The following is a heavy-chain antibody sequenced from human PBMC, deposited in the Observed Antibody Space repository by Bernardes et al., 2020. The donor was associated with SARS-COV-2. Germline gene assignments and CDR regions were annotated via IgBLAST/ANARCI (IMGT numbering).Heavy chain of an antibody. D-gene: IGHD2-15*01. CDR2: FDPEDGET. V-gene: IGHV1-24*01. J-gene: IGHJ4*02. CDR3: ATDFAYGVAATGGLPY. Sequence: ASVKVSCKVSGYTLTELSMHWVRQAPGKGLEWMGGFDPEDGETIYAQKFQGRVTMTEDTSTDTAYMELSSLRSEDTAVYYCATDFAYGVAATGGLPYWGQGTLVTVSS. CDR1: GYTLTELS.